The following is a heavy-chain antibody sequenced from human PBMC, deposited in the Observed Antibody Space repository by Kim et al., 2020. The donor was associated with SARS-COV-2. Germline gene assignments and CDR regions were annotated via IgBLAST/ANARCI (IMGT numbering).Heavy chain of an antibody. V-gene: IGHV1-3*01. CDR3: AREDSSSWSY. CDR2: NT. Sequence: NTKYSQKFQGRVTITRDTSASTAYRELSSLRSEDTAVYYCAREDSSSWSYWGQGTLVTVSS. D-gene: IGHD6-13*01. J-gene: IGHJ4*02.